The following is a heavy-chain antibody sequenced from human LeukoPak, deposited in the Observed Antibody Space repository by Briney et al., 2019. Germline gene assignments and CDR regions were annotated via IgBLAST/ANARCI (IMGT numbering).Heavy chain of an antibody. CDR2: INHSGST. D-gene: IGHD5-12*01. Sequence: PSETLSLTCAVSGYSISSDYYWGWIRQPPGKGLEWIGEINHSGSTNYNPSLKSRVTISVDTSKNQFSLKLSSVTAADTAVYYCASFRGYSGYDFFYFDYWGQGTLVTVSS. J-gene: IGHJ4*02. V-gene: IGHV4-38-2*01. CDR3: ASFRGYSGYDFFYFDY. CDR1: GYSISSDYY.